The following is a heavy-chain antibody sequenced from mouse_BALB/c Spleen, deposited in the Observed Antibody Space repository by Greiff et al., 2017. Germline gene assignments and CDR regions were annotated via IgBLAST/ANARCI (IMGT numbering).Heavy chain of an antibody. Sequence: VKLQESGAELVRPGVSVKISCKGSGYTFPDYAMHWVKQSPAKSLAWIGVISTYYGDASYNQKFKGKATMTVDKSSSTAYMELARLTSEDSAIYYCARDYYGSSDFAYWGQGTLVTVSA. CDR1: GYTFPDYA. V-gene: IGHV1S137*01. CDR2: ISTYYGDA. CDR3: ARDYYGSSDFAY. J-gene: IGHJ3*01. D-gene: IGHD1-1*01.